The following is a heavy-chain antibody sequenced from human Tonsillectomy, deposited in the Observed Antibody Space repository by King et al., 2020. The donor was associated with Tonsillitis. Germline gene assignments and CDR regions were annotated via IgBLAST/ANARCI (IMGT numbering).Heavy chain of an antibody. Sequence: VQLVESGGGLVNPGGSLRLSCVVSGFTFSDAWMSWVRQAPGKGLEWVGRITSKNVGGTTDYAAPVKGRFTISRDDSKNTMYLQMNSLRTEDTAIYYCTHCINTKCRFDYWGQGALVTVSS. CDR2: ITSKNVGGTT. CDR1: GFTFSDAW. CDR3: THCINTKCRFDY. V-gene: IGHV3-15*01. D-gene: IGHD2-2*01. J-gene: IGHJ4*02.